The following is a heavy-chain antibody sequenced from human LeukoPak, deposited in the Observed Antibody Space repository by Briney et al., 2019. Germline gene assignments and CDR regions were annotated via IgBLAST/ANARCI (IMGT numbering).Heavy chain of an antibody. D-gene: IGHD3-10*01. V-gene: IGHV3-23*01. CDR2: ISGSGGST. Sequence: QSGGSLRLSCAASGFSFGSFAMSWVRQAPGKGLEWVSAISGSGGSTYYADSVKGRFTISRDNSKNTLYLQMNSLRAEDTAVYYCAKTTKGSGSYRIYFDYWGQGPLATVSS. CDR1: GFSFGSFA. J-gene: IGHJ4*02. CDR3: AKTTKGSGSYRIYFDY.